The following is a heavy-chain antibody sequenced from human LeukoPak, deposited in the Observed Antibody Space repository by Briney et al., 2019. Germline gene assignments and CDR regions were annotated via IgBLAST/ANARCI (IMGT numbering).Heavy chain of an antibody. CDR3: AREDGATSSFDY. CDR2: IYYSRNT. Sequence: SETLSLTCTVSGGSITSYYWSWIRQPPGKGLEWVGFIYYSRNTNYNHTLMSRLTISVDTSKNQFSLKLSSVTAADTAVYYCAREDGATSSFDYWGQGTLVTVSS. J-gene: IGHJ4*02. D-gene: IGHD5-24*01. CDR1: GGSITSYY. V-gene: IGHV4-59*12.